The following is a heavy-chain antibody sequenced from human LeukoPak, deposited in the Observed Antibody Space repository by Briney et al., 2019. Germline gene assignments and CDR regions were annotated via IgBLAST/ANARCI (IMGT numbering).Heavy chain of an antibody. CDR2: IKQDGSEK. J-gene: IGHJ5*02. CDR3: ARESLSSSWYGENWFDP. CDR1: GFTFSSYW. D-gene: IGHD6-13*01. Sequence: GGSLRLSCAASGFTFSSYWMSWVRQAPGKGLEWVANIKQDGSEKYYVDSVKGRFTISRDNAKNSLYLQMNSLRAEDTAVYYCARESLSSSWYGENWFDPWGQGTLVTVSS. V-gene: IGHV3-7*01.